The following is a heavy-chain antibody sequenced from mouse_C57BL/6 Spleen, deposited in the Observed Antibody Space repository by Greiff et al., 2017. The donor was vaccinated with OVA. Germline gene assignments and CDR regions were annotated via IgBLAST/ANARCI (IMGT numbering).Heavy chain of an antibody. Sequence: VQLQQSGAELVKPGASVKISCKASGYAFSSYWMNWVKQRPGKGLEWIGQIYPGDGDTNYNGKFKGKATLTADKSSSTAYMQLSSLTSEDSAVYFCARSDSNYVADYWGQGTTLTVSS. CDR1: GYAFSSYW. V-gene: IGHV1-80*01. D-gene: IGHD2-5*01. CDR2: IYPGDGDT. CDR3: ARSDSNYVADY. J-gene: IGHJ2*01.